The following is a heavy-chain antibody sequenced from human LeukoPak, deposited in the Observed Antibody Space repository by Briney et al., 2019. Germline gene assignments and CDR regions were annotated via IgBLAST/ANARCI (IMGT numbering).Heavy chain of an antibody. CDR1: GFTFSSYS. V-gene: IGHV3-21*01. J-gene: IGHJ3*02. CDR2: ISSSSTYA. D-gene: IGHD1-14*01. CDR3: ARVITDAFDI. Sequence: GGTLTLSCAASGFTFSSYSVNWVRQAPGQGLEWVSSISSSSTYAYYADSVKGRFTISRDNAKNSLYLQMNILRAEDTAVYYCARVITDAFDIWGQGTMVTVSS.